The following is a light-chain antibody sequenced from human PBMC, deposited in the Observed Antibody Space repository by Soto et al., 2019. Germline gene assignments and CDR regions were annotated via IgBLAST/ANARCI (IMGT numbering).Light chain of an antibody. CDR1: QSVSSN. CDR3: QQYNNWPPR. Sequence: EIVMTQSPATLSVSPGERATLSCRARQSVSSNLAWYQQKPGQAPRLLIYGASTRATGIPARFSGSGSGTEFTLTISSLQSEDFAVYYCQQYNNWPPRFGGGTKVEIK. V-gene: IGKV3-15*01. CDR2: GAS. J-gene: IGKJ4*01.